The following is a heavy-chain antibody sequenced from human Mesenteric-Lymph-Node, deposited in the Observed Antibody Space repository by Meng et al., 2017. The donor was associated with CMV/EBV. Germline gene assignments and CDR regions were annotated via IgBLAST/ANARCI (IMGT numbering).Heavy chain of an antibody. CDR3: TSRIVSILNYYYGMDV. CDR2: IRSKANSYAT. V-gene: IGHV3-73*01. CDR1: GFTFSGSA. D-gene: IGHD1-26*01. Sequence: GESLKISCAASGFTFSGSAMHWVRQASGKGLEWVGRIRSKANSYATADAASVKGRFTISRDDSKNTAYLQMNSLKTEDTAVYYCTSRIVSILNYYYGMDVWGQGTTVTVSS. J-gene: IGHJ6*02.